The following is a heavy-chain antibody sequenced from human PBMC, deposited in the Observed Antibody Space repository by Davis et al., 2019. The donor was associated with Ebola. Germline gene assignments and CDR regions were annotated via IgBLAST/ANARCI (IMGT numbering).Heavy chain of an antibody. Sequence: PSETLSLTCTVSGVSISRHYWSWIRQPPGKRLEWIGSIYYTGNAYNNSSLASRATLSVDTTKNQFSLKLTSVAAADTAMYYCSGRGSSVWGQGTLVTVSS. CDR2: IYYTGNA. CDR3: SGRGSSV. D-gene: IGHD3-10*01. J-gene: IGHJ4*02. V-gene: IGHV4-59*03. CDR1: GVSISRHY.